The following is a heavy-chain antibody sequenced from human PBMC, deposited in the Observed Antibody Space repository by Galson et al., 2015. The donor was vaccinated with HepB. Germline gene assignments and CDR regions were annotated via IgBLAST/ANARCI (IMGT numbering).Heavy chain of an antibody. CDR3: ARASAGPSWYLDL. D-gene: IGHD1-14*01. CDR2: IYPDDSDT. CDR1: EYSLTNYW. V-gene: IGHV5-51*01. Sequence: QSGAEVKKPGESLKISCKGSEYSLTNYWIAWVRQMPGKGLEWMGIIYPDDSDTRYSPSFQGQVTISADKSIYTAYLQWSSLKASDTAMYYCARASAGPSWYLDLWGRGTLVTVSS. J-gene: IGHJ2*01.